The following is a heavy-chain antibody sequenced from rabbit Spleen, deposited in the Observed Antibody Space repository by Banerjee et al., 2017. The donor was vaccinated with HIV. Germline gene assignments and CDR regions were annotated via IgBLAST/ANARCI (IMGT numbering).Heavy chain of an antibody. Sequence: QEQLEESGGGLVKPEGSLTLTCKASGVSFSDKDVMCWVRQAPGKGLEWIACINIVTGKSVYASWAKGRFIMSRTSSTTVTLQMTRLTAADTATYFCARDTSSSFSSYGMDLWGPGTLVTVS. D-gene: IGHD1-1*01. J-gene: IGHJ6*01. V-gene: IGHV1S45*01. CDR2: INIVTGKS. CDR1: GVSFSDKDV. CDR3: ARDTSSSFSSYGMDL.